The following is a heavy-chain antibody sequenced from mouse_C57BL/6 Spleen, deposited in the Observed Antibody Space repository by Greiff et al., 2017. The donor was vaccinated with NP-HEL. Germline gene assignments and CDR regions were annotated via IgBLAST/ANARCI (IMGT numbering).Heavy chain of an antibody. V-gene: IGHV1-19*01. D-gene: IGHD2-4*01. CDR2: INPYNGGT. CDR1: GYTFTDYY. CDR3: ARERGLRRNFDY. Sequence: EVKLMESGPVLVKPGASVKMSCKASGYTFTDYYMNWVKQSHGKSLEWIGVINPYNGGTSYNQKFKGKATLTVDKSSSTAYMELNSLTSEDSAVYYCARERGLRRNFDYWGQGTTLTVSS. J-gene: IGHJ2*01.